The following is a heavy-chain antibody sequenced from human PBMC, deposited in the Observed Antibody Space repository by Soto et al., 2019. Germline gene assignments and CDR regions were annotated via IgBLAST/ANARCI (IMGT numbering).Heavy chain of an antibody. CDR3: ATQGEYSSGWPAGGMDV. Sequence: QVQLVQSGAEVKKPGSSVKVSCKASGGTFSSYAISWVRQAPGQGLEWMGGIIPIFGTANYAQKFQGRVTITADESTSTAYMELSSLRSEDTAVYYCATQGEYSSGWPAGGMDVWGQGTTVTVSS. V-gene: IGHV1-69*01. J-gene: IGHJ6*02. CDR1: GGTFSSYA. CDR2: IIPIFGTA. D-gene: IGHD6-19*01.